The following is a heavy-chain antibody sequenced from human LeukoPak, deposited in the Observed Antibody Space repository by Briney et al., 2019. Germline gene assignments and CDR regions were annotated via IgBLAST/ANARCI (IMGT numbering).Heavy chain of an antibody. CDR1: GFTFINYY. CDR3: ARDLDYGEKTEDY. Sequence: ASVKVSCKASGFTFINYYMHWVRQAPGQGLEWLGIINLSGGSTHYPQKFQDRVTMTRDTSTSTVYMELSSLRSEDTAVYYCARDLDYGEKTEDYWGQGTLVTVSS. V-gene: IGHV1-46*01. D-gene: IGHD4/OR15-4a*01. J-gene: IGHJ4*02. CDR2: INLSGGST.